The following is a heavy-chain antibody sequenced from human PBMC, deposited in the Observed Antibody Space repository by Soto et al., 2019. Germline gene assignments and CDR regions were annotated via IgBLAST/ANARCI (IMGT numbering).Heavy chain of an antibody. CDR1: GGSFSGYY. D-gene: IGHD6-13*01. J-gene: IGHJ6*02. V-gene: IGHV4-34*01. Sequence: PSETLSLTCAVYGGSFSGYYWSWIRQPPGKGLEWIGEINHSGSTNYNPSLKSRVTISVDTSKNQFSLKLSSVTAADTAVYYCATMGRRSSSGYGGYYYYYGMDVWGQGTTVTVSS. CDR2: INHSGST. CDR3: ATMGRRSSSGYGGYYYYYGMDV.